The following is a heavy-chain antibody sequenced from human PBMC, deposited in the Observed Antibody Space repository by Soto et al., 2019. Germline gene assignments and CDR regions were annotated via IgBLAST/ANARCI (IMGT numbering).Heavy chain of an antibody. Sequence: SETLSLTCAVYGGSFSGYYWSWIRQPPGKGLEWIGEINHSGSTNYNPSLKSRVTISVDTSKNQFSLKLSSVTAADTAVYYCGRGKGSGSYYHNWFHPWGQGTLVTVSS. J-gene: IGHJ5*02. CDR1: GGSFSGYY. V-gene: IGHV4-34*01. CDR3: GRGKGSGSYYHNWFHP. CDR2: INHSGST. D-gene: IGHD3-10*01.